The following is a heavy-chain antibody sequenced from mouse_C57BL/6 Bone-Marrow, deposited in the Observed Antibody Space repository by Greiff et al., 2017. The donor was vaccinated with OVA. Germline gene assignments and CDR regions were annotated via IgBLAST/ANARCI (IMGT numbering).Heavy chain of an antibody. D-gene: IGHD1-1*01. V-gene: IGHV1-69*01. CDR1: GYTFTSYW. CDR2: IDPSDSYT. CDR3: ARGSITTVVATDWYVDV. Sequence: QVQLQHPGAELVMPGASVKLSCKASGYTFTSYWMHWVKQRPGQGLEWIGEIDPSDSYTNYNQKFKGKSTLTVDKSSSTAYMQLSSLTSGDSAVYYCARGSITTVVATDWYVDVWGTGTTVTVSS. J-gene: IGHJ1*03.